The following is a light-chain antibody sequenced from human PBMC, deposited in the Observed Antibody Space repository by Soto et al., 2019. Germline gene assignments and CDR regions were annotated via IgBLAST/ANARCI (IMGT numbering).Light chain of an antibody. CDR1: QSIGST. CDR3: QHYKPWPRS. Sequence: EIVMTQSPATLSVSPGERATLSCRASQSIGSTLAWYQQKPGQTPRLLIYDASTRATGIPARFSGIGSGTEFTLILSRLQSEDFAVYYCQHYKPWPRSFVGGAKLE. V-gene: IGKV3-15*01. CDR2: DAS. J-gene: IGKJ4*01.